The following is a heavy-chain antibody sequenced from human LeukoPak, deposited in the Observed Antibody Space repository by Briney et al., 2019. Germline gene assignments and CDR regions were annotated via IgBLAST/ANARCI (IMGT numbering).Heavy chain of an antibody. D-gene: IGHD3-9*01. Sequence: PGGSLRLSCAASVFTFSSYEVNWVRQAPGKGLEWISYISSSGSTIYYADSVKGRFTISRDNAKNSLYLQMNSLRAEDTAIYYCARGGAPYFDWCFDYWGQGTLVTVS. J-gene: IGHJ4*02. V-gene: IGHV3-48*03. CDR1: VFTFSSYE. CDR3: ARGGAPYFDWCFDY. CDR2: ISSSGSTI.